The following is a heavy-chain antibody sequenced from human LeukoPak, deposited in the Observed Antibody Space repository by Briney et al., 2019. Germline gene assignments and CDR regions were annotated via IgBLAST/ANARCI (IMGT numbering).Heavy chain of an antibody. J-gene: IGHJ3*02. CDR2: ISYDGSNK. D-gene: IGHD3-22*01. CDR1: GFTLSSYA. Sequence: PGGSLRLSCAASGFTLSSYAMHWVRQAPGKGLEWVAVISYDGSNKCYADSVKGRFTISRDNSKNTLYLQMNSLRSEDTAVYYCARGSHPYYYDSSGYLVDSDAFDIWGQGTMVTVSS. CDR3: ARGSHPYYYDSSGYLVDSDAFDI. V-gene: IGHV3-30-3*01.